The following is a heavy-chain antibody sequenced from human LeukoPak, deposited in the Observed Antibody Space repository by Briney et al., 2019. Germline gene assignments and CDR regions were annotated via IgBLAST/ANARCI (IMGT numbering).Heavy chain of an antibody. CDR2: ISGSGVTT. CDR3: AKKVVVGATSPYSDFQD. V-gene: IGHV3-23*01. J-gene: IGHJ1*01. CDR1: GFTFSSYA. Sequence: GGSLRLSCVASGFTFSSYAMGWVRQAPGEGLEWVSAISGSGVTTHYAGSVKGRFSISRDNSKNTLYLQMNSLRAEDTALYYCAKKVVVGATSPYSDFQDWGQGTLVTVSS. D-gene: IGHD1-26*01.